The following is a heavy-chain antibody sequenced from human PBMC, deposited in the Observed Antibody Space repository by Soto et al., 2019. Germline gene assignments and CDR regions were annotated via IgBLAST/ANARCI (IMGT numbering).Heavy chain of an antibody. CDR3: ARELRFLEWLDAFDI. CDR2: IYYSGST. CDR1: VGSISSSSYY. Sequence: SETLSLTCTVSVGSISSSSYYWGWIRQPPGKGLEWIGSIYYSGSTYYNPSLKSRVTISVDTSKNQFSLKLSSVTAADTAVYYCARELRFLEWLDAFDIWGQGTMVTVSS. D-gene: IGHD3-3*01. J-gene: IGHJ3*02. V-gene: IGHV4-39*02.